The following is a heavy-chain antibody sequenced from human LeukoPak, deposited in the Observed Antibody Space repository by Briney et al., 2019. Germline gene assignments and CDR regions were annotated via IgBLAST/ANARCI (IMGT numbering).Heavy chain of an antibody. CDR1: GFTFSSYW. Sequence: GGSLRLSCAASGFTFSSYWMHWVRQAPGKGLVWVSRINTDGSSTSYADSVKGRFTISRDNAKNTLYLQMDSLRAEDTAVYYCATHGYSELRYFDWSTNEWGQGTLVTVSS. CDR3: ATHGYSELRYFDWSTNE. V-gene: IGHV3-74*01. CDR2: INTDGSST. D-gene: IGHD3-9*01. J-gene: IGHJ4*02.